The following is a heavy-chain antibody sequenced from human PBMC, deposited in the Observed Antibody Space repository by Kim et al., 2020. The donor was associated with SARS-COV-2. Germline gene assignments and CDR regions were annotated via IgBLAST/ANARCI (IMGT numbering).Heavy chain of an antibody. Sequence: YHDYAVSVKSRLHISPDSSNNQFSLQLHSVLHEDTAVYYCAKGTVEGGFDYWGQGTLVTVSS. V-gene: IGHV6-1*01. J-gene: IGHJ4*02. CDR2: YH. CDR3: AKGTVEGGFDY.